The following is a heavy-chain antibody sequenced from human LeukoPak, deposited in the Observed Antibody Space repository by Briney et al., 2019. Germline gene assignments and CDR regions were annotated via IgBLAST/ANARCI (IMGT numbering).Heavy chain of an antibody. V-gene: IGHV4-39*07. Sequence: PSETLSLTCTVSGDSISSSSYYWGCIRQPPGKGLEWIGSIYYSGSTYYNPSLKSRVAISVDTSKNQFSLKLSSVTAADTAVYYCAREAGGPPAGPYNWFDPWGQGTLVTVSS. J-gene: IGHJ5*02. CDR3: AREAGGPPAGPYNWFDP. CDR2: IYYSGST. CDR1: GDSISSSSYY.